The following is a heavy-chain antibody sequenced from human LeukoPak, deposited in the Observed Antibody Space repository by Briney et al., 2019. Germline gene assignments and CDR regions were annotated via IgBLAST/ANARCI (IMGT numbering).Heavy chain of an antibody. D-gene: IGHD4-17*01. CDR1: GGSISSYY. V-gene: IGHV4-59*01. Sequence: SETLSLTCTVSGGSISSYYWSWIRQPPGKGLEWIGYIYYSGSSNYNPSLKSRVTISVDTSKNQFSLKLSSVTAADTAVYYCARSPHRRTVTMYYFDYWGQGTLVTVSS. CDR2: IYYSGSS. CDR3: ARSPHRRTVTMYYFDY. J-gene: IGHJ4*02.